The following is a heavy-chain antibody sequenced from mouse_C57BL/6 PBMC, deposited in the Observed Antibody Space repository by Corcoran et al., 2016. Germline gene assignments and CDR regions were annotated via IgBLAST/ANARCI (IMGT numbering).Heavy chain of an antibody. Sequence: QIQLVQSGPELKKPGETVKISCKASGYTFTTYGMSWVKQAPGKGLKWLGWINTYSGVPTYADDLKGRFAFSLEPSASTAYLQINKLKNEDTATYFCARRYYGSSPPFAYWGQGTVVTVSA. V-gene: IGHV9-3*01. CDR2: INTYSGVP. CDR1: GYTFTTYG. J-gene: IGHJ3*01. D-gene: IGHD1-1*01. CDR3: ARRYYGSSPPFAY.